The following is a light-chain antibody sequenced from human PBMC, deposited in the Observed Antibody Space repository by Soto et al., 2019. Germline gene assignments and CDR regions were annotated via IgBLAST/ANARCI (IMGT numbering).Light chain of an antibody. Sequence: IVLTQSPGALSLYPGERVTLSCRASQSVRSNLAWYQQKPGQAPRLLIYGASTRATGLPARFSGSGSGTDFTLTITRLEPEDVTLYYCQQYGGSPITFGLGTRLEI. CDR1: QSVRSN. CDR3: QQYGGSPIT. J-gene: IGKJ5*01. CDR2: GAS. V-gene: IGKV3-20*01.